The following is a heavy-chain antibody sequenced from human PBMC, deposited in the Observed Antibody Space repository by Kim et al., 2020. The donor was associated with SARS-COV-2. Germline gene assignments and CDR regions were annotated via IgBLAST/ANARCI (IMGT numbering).Heavy chain of an antibody. CDR3: ARRYIGYYRGHFQY. CDR2: IYPGDSDT. D-gene: IGHD1-26*01. V-gene: IGHV5-51*01. CDR1: GYTFSNYW. Sequence: GESLKISCKGSGYTFSNYWIGWVRQMPGKGLEWMGIIYPGDSDTKYSPSFQGQVTISADRSISTAFLQWSSLKASDTGMYYCARRYIGYYRGHFQYWGQGTLVTVSS. J-gene: IGHJ1*01.